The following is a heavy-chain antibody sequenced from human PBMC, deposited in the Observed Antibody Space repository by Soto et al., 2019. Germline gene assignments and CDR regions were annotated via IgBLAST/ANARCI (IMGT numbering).Heavy chain of an antibody. CDR3: TRLAFLGDYYGMDV. Sequence: PGGSLRLSCAASGFTSSGSAMHWVRQASGKGLEWVGRIRSKANSYATAYAASVKGRFTISRDDSKNTAYLQMNSLKTEDTAVYYCTRLAFLGDYYGMDVWGQRTTVTVSS. CDR2: IRSKANSYAT. V-gene: IGHV3-73*01. J-gene: IGHJ6*02. CDR1: GFTSSGSA. D-gene: IGHD2-15*01.